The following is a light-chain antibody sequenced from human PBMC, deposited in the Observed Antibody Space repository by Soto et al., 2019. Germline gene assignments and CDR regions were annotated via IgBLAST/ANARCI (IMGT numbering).Light chain of an antibody. Sequence: QSVLAQPPSASRTPGQRVTISCSGSSSNIGSNYVYWYQQLPGTAPKLLIYSNNQRPSGVPDRFSGSKSGTSASLAISGLRSEDEADYYCAAWDDILSGYYVFATGTKVNVL. J-gene: IGLJ1*01. V-gene: IGLV1-47*02. CDR1: SSNIGSNY. CDR3: AAWDDILSGYYV. CDR2: SNN.